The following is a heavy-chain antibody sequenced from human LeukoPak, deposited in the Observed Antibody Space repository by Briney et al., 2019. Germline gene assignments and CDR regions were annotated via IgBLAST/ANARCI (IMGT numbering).Heavy chain of an antibody. CDR1: GGTFSNYV. D-gene: IGHD6-19*01. V-gene: IGHV1-69*13. J-gene: IGHJ6*03. CDR3: ARVFGSGWFHYYYYYYMDV. CDR2: IIPIFATA. Sequence: ASVKVSCKASGGTFSNYVINWVRQAPGQGLEWMGGIIPIFATADYAQKFQGRVTITADESTSTAYMELSSLRSEDTAVYYCARVFGSGWFHYYYYYYMDVWGKGTTVTVSS.